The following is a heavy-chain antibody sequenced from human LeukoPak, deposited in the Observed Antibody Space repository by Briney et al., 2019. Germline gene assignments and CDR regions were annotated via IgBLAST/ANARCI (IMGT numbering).Heavy chain of an antibody. CDR1: GGSISSSSYY. D-gene: IGHD3-10*01. CDR3: ARVLRDYGSGTEAFDI. V-gene: IGHV4-39*07. J-gene: IGHJ3*02. Sequence: PSETLSLTCTVSGGSISSSSYYWGWIRQPPGKGLEWIGSIYYSGSTYYNPSLKSRVTISVDTSKNQFSLKLSSVTAADTAVYYCARVLRDYGSGTEAFDIWGQGTMVTVSS. CDR2: IYYSGST.